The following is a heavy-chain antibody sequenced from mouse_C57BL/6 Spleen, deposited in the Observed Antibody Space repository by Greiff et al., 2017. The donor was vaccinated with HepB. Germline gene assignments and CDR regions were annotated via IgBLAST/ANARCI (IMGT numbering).Heavy chain of an antibody. Sequence: QVQLQQPGAELVRPGSSVKLSCKASGYTFTSYGMHWVKQRPIQGLEWIGNIDPSDSETHYNQKFKDKATLTVDKSSSTTNMQLSSLKSEDSAVYYYARWGGAMDYWGQGTSVTVSS. CDR1: GYTFTSYG. CDR2: IDPSDSET. CDR3: ARWGGAMDY. V-gene: IGHV1-52*01. J-gene: IGHJ4*01.